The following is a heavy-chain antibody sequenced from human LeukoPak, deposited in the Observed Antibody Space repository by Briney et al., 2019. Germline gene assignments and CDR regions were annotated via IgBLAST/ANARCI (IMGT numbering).Heavy chain of an antibody. D-gene: IGHD1-14*01. J-gene: IGHJ4*02. Sequence: SETLSLTCAVSGYSISSGYYWGWIRQPPGKGLEWIGSIYHSGSTYYNPSLKSRVTISVDTSKNQFSLKLSSVTAADTAVYYCARHYHRSPLDYWGQGTLVTVSS. CDR2: IYHSGST. CDR1: GYSISSGYY. V-gene: IGHV4-38-2*01. CDR3: ARHYHRSPLDY.